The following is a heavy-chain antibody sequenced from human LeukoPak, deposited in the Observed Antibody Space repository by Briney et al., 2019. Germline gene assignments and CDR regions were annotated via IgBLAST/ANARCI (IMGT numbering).Heavy chain of an antibody. CDR2: IIPIFGTA. D-gene: IGHD3-10*01. CDR1: GGTFSSYA. Sequence: SVKVSCKASGGTFSSYAISWMRQAPGQGLEWMGGIIPIFGTANYAQKFQGRVTITADESTSTAYMELSSLRSEDTAVYYCARDRHYYGSGSYYSHFDYWGQGTLVTVSS. J-gene: IGHJ4*02. V-gene: IGHV1-69*13. CDR3: ARDRHYYGSGSYYSHFDY.